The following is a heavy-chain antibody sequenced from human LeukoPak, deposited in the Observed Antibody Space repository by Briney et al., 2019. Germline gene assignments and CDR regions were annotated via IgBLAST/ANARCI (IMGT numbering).Heavy chain of an antibody. D-gene: IGHD6-19*01. CDR1: GLTSDDYA. Sequence: GGSLRLSCAASGLTSDDYAMHWVRQAPGKGLEWVSGISWNSGSIGYADSVKGRFTISRDNAKNSLYLQMNSLRAEDTALYYCAKAVGSGWYNWFDPWGQGTLVTVSS. J-gene: IGHJ5*02. CDR2: ISWNSGSI. V-gene: IGHV3-9*02. CDR3: AKAVGSGWYNWFDP.